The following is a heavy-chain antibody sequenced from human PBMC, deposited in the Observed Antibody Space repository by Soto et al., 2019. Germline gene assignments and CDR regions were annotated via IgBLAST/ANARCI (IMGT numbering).Heavy chain of an antibody. Sequence: QVQLQQWGAGLLKPSETLSLTCAVYGGSFSGYYWSWIRQPPGKGLEWIGEINHSGSTNYNPSPKGRVTISVDTSKNQFSLKLSSVTAADTAVYYCARVTGRYYYGMDVWGQGTTVTVSS. V-gene: IGHV4-34*01. J-gene: IGHJ6*02. CDR3: ARVTGRYYYGMDV. CDR1: GGSFSGYY. CDR2: INHSGST.